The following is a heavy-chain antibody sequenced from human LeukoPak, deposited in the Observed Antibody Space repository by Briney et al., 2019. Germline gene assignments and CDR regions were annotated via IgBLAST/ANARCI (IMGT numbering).Heavy chain of an antibody. CDR3: ARPTVYYYYYYMDV. CDR2: INHSGST. CDR1: GGSISSSSYY. V-gene: IGHV4-39*07. J-gene: IGHJ6*03. D-gene: IGHD2-21*02. Sequence: SETLSLTCTVSGGSISSSSYYWSWIRQPPGKGLEWIGEINHSGSTNYNPSLKSRVTISVDTSKNQFSLKLSSVTAADTAVYYCARPTVYYYYYYMDVWGKGTTVTISS.